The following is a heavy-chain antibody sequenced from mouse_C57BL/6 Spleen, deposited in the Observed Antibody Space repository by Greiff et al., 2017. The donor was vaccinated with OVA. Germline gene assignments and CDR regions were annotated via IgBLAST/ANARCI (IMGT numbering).Heavy chain of an antibody. CDR2: VYPYNGGT. CDR3: AREKLTHLDFGSSPFAD. V-gene: IGHV1-36*01. D-gene: IGHD1-1*01. Sequence: EVQLQQSGPVLVKPGPSVKISCKASGFTFTDYYMHWVKQSHGKSLEWIGLVYPYNGGTSYNQKFKGKATLTVDTSSSTAYMELNSLTSEDSAVYYCAREKLTHLDFGSSPFADWGQGTLVTVSA. J-gene: IGHJ3*01. CDR1: GFTFTDYY.